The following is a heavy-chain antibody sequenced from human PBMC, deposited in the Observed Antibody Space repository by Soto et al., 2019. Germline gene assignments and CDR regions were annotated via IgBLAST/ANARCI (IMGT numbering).Heavy chain of an antibody. V-gene: IGHV1-18*01. CDR1: GYTFTSYG. CDR2: ISAYNGNT. Sequence: GASVKVSCKASGYTFTSYGISWVRQAPGQGLEWMGWISAYNGNTNYAQKLQGRVTMTTDTSTSTAYMELRSLRSDDTAVYYCAREDTAMVRFLMSDYWGQGTLVTVSS. J-gene: IGHJ4*02. CDR3: AREDTAMVRFLMSDY. D-gene: IGHD5-18*01.